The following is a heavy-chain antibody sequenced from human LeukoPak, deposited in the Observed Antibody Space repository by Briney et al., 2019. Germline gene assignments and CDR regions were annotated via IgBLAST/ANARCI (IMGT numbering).Heavy chain of an antibody. CDR3: ARDGIVATIMY. Sequence: GGSLRLSCAASGFTFSSYAMSWIRQAPGKGLEWVSYISSSGSTIYYADSVKGRFTISRDNAKNSLYLQMNSLRAEDTAVYYCARDGIVATIMYWGQGTLVTVSS. CDR2: ISSSGSTI. J-gene: IGHJ4*02. V-gene: IGHV3-11*01. CDR1: GFTFSSYA. D-gene: IGHD5-12*01.